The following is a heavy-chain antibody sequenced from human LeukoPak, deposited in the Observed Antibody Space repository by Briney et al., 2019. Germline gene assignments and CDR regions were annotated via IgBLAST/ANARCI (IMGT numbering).Heavy chain of an antibody. D-gene: IGHD3-10*01. CDR1: GYSISSGYY. CDR2: IHRSGST. J-gene: IGHJ4*02. Sequence: SETLSLACTVSGYSISSGYYWGWIRQPPGKGPEWIGSIHRSGSTYYNPSLKSRVTISIDTSKNQFSLKLSSVTAADTAIYYCARGVYYGSGIKLYFDYWGQGILVTVSS. V-gene: IGHV4-38-2*02. CDR3: ARGVYYGSGIKLYFDY.